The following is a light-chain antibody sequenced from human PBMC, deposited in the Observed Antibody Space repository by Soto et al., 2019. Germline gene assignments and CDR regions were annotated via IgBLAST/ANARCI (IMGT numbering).Light chain of an antibody. V-gene: IGKV3-20*01. CDR3: QQSGSSPWT. CDR1: QSVSSTY. J-gene: IGKJ1*01. CDR2: DAS. Sequence: EIVLTQSPGTPSLSPGERATLSCRASQSVSSTYLAWFQQKPGQAPRLLIYDASSRATGIPDRFSGSGSGTDFTLTISRLEPADFAVYYCQQSGSSPWTFGQGTKVDI.